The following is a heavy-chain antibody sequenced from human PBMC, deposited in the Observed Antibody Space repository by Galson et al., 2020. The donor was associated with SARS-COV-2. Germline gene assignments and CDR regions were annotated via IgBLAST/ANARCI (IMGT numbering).Heavy chain of an antibody. J-gene: IGHJ6*03. CDR2: IYDSGST. CDR3: VKGNKVGISGYYMDV. V-gene: IGHV4-39*01. D-gene: IGHD1-26*01. Sequence: SETLSLTCTVSGGSISSSSYYWGWIRQPPGKALEWIGSIYDSGSTDYNPSLKSRVTISKDTSKKQLSLKLSSVTAADTAVYYCVKGNKVGISGYYMDVWGKGTTVTISS. CDR1: GGSISSSSYY.